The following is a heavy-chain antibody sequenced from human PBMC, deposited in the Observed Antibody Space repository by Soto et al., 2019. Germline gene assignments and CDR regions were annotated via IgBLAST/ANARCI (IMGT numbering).Heavy chain of an antibody. CDR3: ARDLSLDY. V-gene: IGHV4-61*01. J-gene: IGHJ4*02. Sequence: SDTLSLTCTVSGGSVSSNSYYWSWIRQPPGKGLEWIGYIYYSGSTNYNPSLKSRVTISVDTSKNQFSLKLSSVTAADTAVYYCARDLSLDYWGQGTLVTVSS. CDR2: IYYSGST. CDR1: GGSVSSNSYY. D-gene: IGHD3-16*02.